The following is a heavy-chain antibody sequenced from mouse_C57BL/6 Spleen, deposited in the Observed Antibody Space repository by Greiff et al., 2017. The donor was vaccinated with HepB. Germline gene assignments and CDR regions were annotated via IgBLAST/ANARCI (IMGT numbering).Heavy chain of an antibody. CDR2: FYPGSGSI. Sequence: VQLQQSGAELVKPGASVKLSCKASGYTFTEYTIHWVKQRSGQGLEWIGWFYPGSGSIKYNEKFKDKATLTADKSSSTVYMELSRLTSEDSAVEFCARHEGGDPMYYYGSSSFDYWGQGTTLTVSS. CDR1: GYTFTEYT. D-gene: IGHD1-1*01. V-gene: IGHV1-62-2*01. J-gene: IGHJ2*01. CDR3: ARHEGGDPMYYYGSSSFDY.